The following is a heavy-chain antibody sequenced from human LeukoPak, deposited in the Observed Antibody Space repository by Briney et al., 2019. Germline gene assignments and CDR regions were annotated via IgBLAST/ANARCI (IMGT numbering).Heavy chain of an antibody. V-gene: IGHV3-23*01. CDR2: TSGSGDNT. J-gene: IGHJ3*02. Sequence: GSLRLSCAASGLTFSNYAMNWVRQAPGKGLEWVSATSGSGDNTYYGDSVKGRFTNSRDNSKNTLFLQMNSLRAEDTAVYYCAKVKTVTTGAFDIWGQGTMVTVSS. CDR1: GLTFSNYA. D-gene: IGHD4-17*01. CDR3: AKVKTVTTGAFDI.